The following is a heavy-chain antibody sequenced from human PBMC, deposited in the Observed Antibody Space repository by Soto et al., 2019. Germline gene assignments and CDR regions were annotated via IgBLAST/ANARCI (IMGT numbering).Heavy chain of an antibody. CDR1: GYTFTGYY. Sequence: ASVKVSCKASGYTFTGYYMHWVRQAPGQGLEWMGWINPNSGGTNYAQKFQGRVTMTRDTSISTAYMELSRLRSDDTAVYYCASNHITIFGVVIRDYWGQGTLVTVSS. V-gene: IGHV1-2*02. CDR3: ASNHITIFGVVIRDY. J-gene: IGHJ4*02. D-gene: IGHD3-3*01. CDR2: INPNSGGT.